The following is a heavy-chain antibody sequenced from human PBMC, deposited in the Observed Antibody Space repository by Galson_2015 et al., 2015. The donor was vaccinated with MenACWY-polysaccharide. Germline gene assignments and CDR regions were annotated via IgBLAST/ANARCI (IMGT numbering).Heavy chain of an antibody. D-gene: IGHD2-21*01. J-gene: IGHJ4*02. CDR2: ISSAGSSI. CDR3: AKSLTILDY. CDR1: GFTFSSNP. V-gene: IGHV3-48*02. Sequence: SLRLSCAASGFTFSSNPMNWVRQAPGKGLEWVSSISSAGSSIYYADSVKGRFTISRDNAENSLYLQMNSLRDEDTAVYYCAKSLTILDYWGQGALLTVSS.